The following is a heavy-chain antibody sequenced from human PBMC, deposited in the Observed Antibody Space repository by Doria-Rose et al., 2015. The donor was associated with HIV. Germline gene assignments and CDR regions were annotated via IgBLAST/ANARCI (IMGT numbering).Heavy chain of an antibody. CDR1: GVSLSSPGMG. V-gene: IGHV2-26*01. D-gene: IGHD6-13*01. J-gene: IGHJ4*02. CDR3: ARIKSSRWYHKYYFDF. Sequence: QITLKESGPVLVKPTETLTLTCTVSGVSLSSPGMGVSWIRQPPGKALEWLANIFSDDERSYTPSLKSRLTIARGTSKSKVVITMTDMDPVDTATYYCARIKSSRWYHKYYFDFWGQGTLVIVSA. CDR2: IFSDDER.